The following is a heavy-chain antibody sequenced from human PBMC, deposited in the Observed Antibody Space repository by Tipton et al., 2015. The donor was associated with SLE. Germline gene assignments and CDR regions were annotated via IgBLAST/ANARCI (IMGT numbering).Heavy chain of an antibody. Sequence: TLSLTCTVSGDSISSGGYSWTWIRQPPGRGLEWIAYIYNSGTTNYNPSFKSRVTISIDKSKNQFSLKMNSVTAADTAVYFCARVVGAYHYDSNGYLDYWGQGTLVTVSS. D-gene: IGHD3-22*01. CDR2: IYNSGTT. CDR1: GDSISSGGYS. V-gene: IGHV4-30-2*01. J-gene: IGHJ4*02. CDR3: ARVVGAYHYDSNGYLDY.